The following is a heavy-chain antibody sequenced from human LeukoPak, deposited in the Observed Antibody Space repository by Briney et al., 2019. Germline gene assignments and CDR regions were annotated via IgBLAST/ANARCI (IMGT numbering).Heavy chain of an antibody. Sequence: SETLSLTCTVSGDSISGYYWSWIRQPPGKGLEWIGYIYSSGGTNYNPSLKSRVTISVDTSKNQFSLKLSSVTASDTATFYCVRQGGWGGAASLIEFWGQGTLVTVSS. CDR2: IYSSGGT. D-gene: IGHD2-15*01. J-gene: IGHJ4*02. V-gene: IGHV4-59*08. CDR3: VRQGGWGGAASLIEF. CDR1: GDSISGYY.